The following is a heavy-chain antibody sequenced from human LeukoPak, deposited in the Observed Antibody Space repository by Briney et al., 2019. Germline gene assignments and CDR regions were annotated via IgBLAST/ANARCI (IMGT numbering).Heavy chain of an antibody. CDR2: IYYSGST. V-gene: IGHV4-61*01. D-gene: IGHD3-22*01. CDR1: GGSVSSGSYY. Sequence: SGTLSLTCTVSGGSVSSGSYYWSWIRQPPGKGLEWIGYIYYSGSTNYNPSLKSRVTISVDTSKNQFSLKLSSVTAADTAVYYCARDRGYYDSSGYYLDYWGQGTLVTVSS. J-gene: IGHJ4*02. CDR3: ARDRGYYDSSGYYLDY.